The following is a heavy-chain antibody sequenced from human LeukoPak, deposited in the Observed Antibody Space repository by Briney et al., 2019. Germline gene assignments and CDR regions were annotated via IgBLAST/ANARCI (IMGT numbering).Heavy chain of an antibody. J-gene: IGHJ6*03. CDR3: ARDHLAASFNMDV. CDR2: IIPIFGTA. V-gene: IGHV1-69*05. D-gene: IGHD6-6*01. Sequence: SVKVSCTASGGTFSSYAISWVRQAPGQGLEWMGGIIPIFGTANYAQKFQGRVTITTDESTSTAYMELSSLRSEDTAVYYCARDHLAASFNMDVWGKGTTVTVSS. CDR1: GGTFSSYA.